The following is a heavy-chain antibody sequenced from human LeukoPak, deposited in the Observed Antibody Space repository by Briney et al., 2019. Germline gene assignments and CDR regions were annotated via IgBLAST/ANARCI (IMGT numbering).Heavy chain of an antibody. CDR1: GYTFTGYY. CDR2: INPNSGGT. CDR3: ARGYYYDSSGYRNWFDP. J-gene: IGHJ5*02. V-gene: IGHV1-2*02. Sequence: GASVKVSCKASGYTFTGYYMHWVRQAPGQGLEWMGWINPNSGGTNYAQKFQGRVTMTRDTSISTAYMELSRLRSDDTAVYYCARGYYYDSSGYRNWFDPWGQGTPVTVSS. D-gene: IGHD3-22*01.